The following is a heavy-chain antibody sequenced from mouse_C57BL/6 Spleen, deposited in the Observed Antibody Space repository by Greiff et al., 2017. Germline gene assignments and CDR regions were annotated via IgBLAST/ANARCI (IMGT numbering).Heavy chain of an antibody. V-gene: IGHV5-17*01. Sequence: EVMLVESGGGLVKPGGSLKLSCAASGFTFSDYGMHWVRQAPEKGLEWVAYISSGSSTIYYADTVKGRFTISRDNAKNTLFLQMTSLRSEDTAMYYCARGSSGYYYAMDYWGQGTSVTVSS. D-gene: IGHD1-1*01. CDR2: ISSGSSTI. CDR1: GFTFSDYG. CDR3: ARGSSGYYYAMDY. J-gene: IGHJ4*01.